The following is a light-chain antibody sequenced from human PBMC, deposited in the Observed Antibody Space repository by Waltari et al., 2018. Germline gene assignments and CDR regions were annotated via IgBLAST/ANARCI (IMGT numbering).Light chain of an antibody. CDR1: SSHMGAYIF. CDR3: SSYTTGSTRYV. V-gene: IGLV2-14*03. J-gene: IGLJ1*01. CDR2: DVN. Sequence: HSALTQPASVAGSLGKSITIPCTGTSSHMGAYIFVSWYQKHPGKAPKGIFYDVNNRPPGVSSRFSGSNSGNPASLTISGLQAEDEADYYCSSYTTGSTRYVFGSGTKVAVL.